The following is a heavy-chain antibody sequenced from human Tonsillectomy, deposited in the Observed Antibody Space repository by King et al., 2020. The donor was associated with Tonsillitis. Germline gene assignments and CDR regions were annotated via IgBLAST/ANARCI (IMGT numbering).Heavy chain of an antibody. V-gene: IGHV4-34*01. CDR2: INHSGST. Sequence: VQLQQWGAGLLKPSETLSLTCAVSGGSFSGYYWSWIRQPPGNGLEWIGEINHSGSTNYNPSLKSRVTISVDTSKNQFSLKLSSVTAADTAVYYCARGVVVVAAMEYFYYMDVWGKGTPVTVSS. J-gene: IGHJ6*03. CDR3: ARGVVVVAAMEYFYYMDV. CDR1: GGSFSGYY. D-gene: IGHD2-15*01.